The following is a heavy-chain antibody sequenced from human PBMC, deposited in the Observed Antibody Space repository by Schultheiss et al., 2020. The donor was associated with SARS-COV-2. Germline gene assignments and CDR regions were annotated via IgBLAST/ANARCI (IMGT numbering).Heavy chain of an antibody. V-gene: IGHV4-39*01. Sequence: SQTLSLTCTVSGGSISSGSYYWSWIRQPPGKGLEWIGSIYYSGSTYYNPSLKSRVTISVDTSKNQFSLQLNSVTPEDTAVYYCARGYSGYKNWFDPWGQGTLVTVSS. CDR1: GGSISSGSYY. CDR3: ARGYSGYKNWFDP. CDR2: IYYSGST. J-gene: IGHJ5*02. D-gene: IGHD5-12*01.